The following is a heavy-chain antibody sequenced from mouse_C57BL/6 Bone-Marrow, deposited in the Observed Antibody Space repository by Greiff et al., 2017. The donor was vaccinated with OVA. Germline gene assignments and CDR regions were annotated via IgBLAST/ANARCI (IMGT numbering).Heavy chain of an antibody. Sequence: VQLQQPGAELVKPGASVKMSCKASGYTFTSYWITWVKQRPGQGLEWIGDIYPGSGSTNYNEKFKSKATLTVDTSSSTAYMQLSSLTSEDSAVYDCARRYYGSSYWYFDVWGTGTTVTVSS. J-gene: IGHJ1*03. V-gene: IGHV1-55*01. CDR1: GYTFTSYW. CDR2: IYPGSGST. CDR3: ARRYYGSSYWYFDV. D-gene: IGHD1-1*01.